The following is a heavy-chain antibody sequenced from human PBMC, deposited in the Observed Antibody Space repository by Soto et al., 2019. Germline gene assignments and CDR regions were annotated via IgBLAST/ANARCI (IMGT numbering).Heavy chain of an antibody. CDR3: ARACKRGYYDSRLSAFDI. J-gene: IGHJ3*02. D-gene: IGHD3-22*01. CDR2: IDYSGSS. CDR1: GGSISRWS. V-gene: IGHV4-59*01. Sequence: PSKTLSLACSVCGGSISRWSWNWIRQPPGKGREWIGYIDYSGSSNYNSSLKRRVIRSVDTCKDLFSLKLSSVTAADTAVYYGARACKRGYYDSRLSAFDIWGQGTMATVSS.